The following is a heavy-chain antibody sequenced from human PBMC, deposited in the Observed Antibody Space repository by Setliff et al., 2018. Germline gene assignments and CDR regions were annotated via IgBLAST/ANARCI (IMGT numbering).Heavy chain of an antibody. CDR1: GVSISSYY. Sequence: SETLSLTCNVSGVSISSYYWSWIRQPPGKGLESIGYIQKSGSTYYNPSLKSRVTIAVDTSKNQFSLKLSSVTAADTAVYYCARDLEDYYGSGSWSLPNYYYYGMDVWGQGTTVTVSS. J-gene: IGHJ6*02. CDR2: IQKSGST. CDR3: ARDLEDYYGSGSWSLPNYYYYGMDV. D-gene: IGHD3-10*01. V-gene: IGHV4-59*12.